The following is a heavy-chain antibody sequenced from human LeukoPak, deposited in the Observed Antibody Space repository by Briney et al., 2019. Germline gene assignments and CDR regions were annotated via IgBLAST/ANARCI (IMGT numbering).Heavy chain of an antibody. CDR1: GFTFSSHW. Sequence: PGGSLRLSCAVSGFTFSSHWMSWVRQAPGKGLEWVANINQDGSEKHYVDSVKGRFTISRDNAKNSLYPQMNSLRVEDTAVYYCARDGVAAGIYFDYWGQGTLVTVSS. J-gene: IGHJ4*02. D-gene: IGHD6-13*01. CDR3: ARDGVAAGIYFDY. V-gene: IGHV3-7*01. CDR2: INQDGSEK.